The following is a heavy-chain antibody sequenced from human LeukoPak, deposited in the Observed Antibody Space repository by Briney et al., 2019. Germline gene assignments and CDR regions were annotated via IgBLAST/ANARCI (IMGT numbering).Heavy chain of an antibody. CDR3: AKVDGITIFEVFDY. J-gene: IGHJ4*02. CDR2: ISGSAGST. CDR1: GFTFSSYA. V-gene: IGHV3-23*01. D-gene: IGHD3-3*01. Sequence: GGSLRLSCAASGFTFSSYAMSWVRQAPGKGLEWVSAISGSAGSTYYADSVKGRFTISRDSSKNTLYLQMNSLRAEDTALYYCAKVDGITIFEVFDYWGQGTLVTVSS.